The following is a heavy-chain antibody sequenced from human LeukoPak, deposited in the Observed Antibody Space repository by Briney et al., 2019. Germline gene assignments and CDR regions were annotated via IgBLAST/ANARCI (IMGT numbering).Heavy chain of an antibody. Sequence: GGSLRLSCAASGFTVSSNYMSWVRQAPGKGLEWVSAIDSGAGRYYADSVKGRFTISRGNSKNTLYLQMKSLRAEDTAVYYCARSGWFDPWGQGTLVTVSS. CDR1: GFTVSSNY. CDR3: ARSGWFDP. V-gene: IGHV3-66*01. J-gene: IGHJ5*02. D-gene: IGHD3-10*01. CDR2: IDSGAGR.